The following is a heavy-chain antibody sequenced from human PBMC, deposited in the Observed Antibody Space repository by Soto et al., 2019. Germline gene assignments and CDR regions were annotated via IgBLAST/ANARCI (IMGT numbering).Heavy chain of an antibody. CDR3: ARGMTPPGAPAWYYFDS. D-gene: IGHD2-8*02. V-gene: IGHV4-4*07. CDR2: FSLSGTT. J-gene: IGHJ4*02. Sequence: SEPLALSGPVSVASITCSSYRSCIGQPGVQGLEWIGRFSLSGTTNYNPSLRSRVTMSADVSKNQFSLRLTSVTAADTALYYCARGMTPPGAPAWYYFDSWGQGTLVTVSS. CDR1: VASITCSSY.